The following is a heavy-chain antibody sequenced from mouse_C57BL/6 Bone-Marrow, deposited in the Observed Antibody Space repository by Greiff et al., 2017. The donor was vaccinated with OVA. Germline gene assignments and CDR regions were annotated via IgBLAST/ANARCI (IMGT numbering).Heavy chain of an antibody. V-gene: IGHV1-15*01. D-gene: IGHD2-5*01. CDR3: TRSYSNYGDFDY. Sequence: QVQLQQSGAELVRPGASVTLSCKASGYTFTDYEMHWVKQTPVHGLEWIGAIDPATGGTASNQKFKGKAILTADKSSSTAYMQLRSLTSEDSAVYYCTRSYSNYGDFDYWGQGTTLTVSS. CDR1: GYTFTDYE. J-gene: IGHJ2*01. CDR2: IDPATGGT.